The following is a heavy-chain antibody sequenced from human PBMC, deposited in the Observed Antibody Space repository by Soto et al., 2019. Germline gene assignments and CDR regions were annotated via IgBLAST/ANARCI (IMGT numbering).Heavy chain of an antibody. CDR2: IIPIFGTA. V-gene: IGHV1-69*12. CDR1: GGTFSSYA. Sequence: QVQLVQSGAAVKKPGSSVKVSCKASGGTFSSYAISWVRQAPGQGLEWMGGIIPIFGTANYAQKFQGRVTITADESTSTAYMELSSLRSEDTAVYYCARDSGNGGYSYGSPNDHPGYYYYGMDVWGQGTTVTVSS. D-gene: IGHD5-18*01. CDR3: ARDSGNGGYSYGSPNDHPGYYYYGMDV. J-gene: IGHJ6*02.